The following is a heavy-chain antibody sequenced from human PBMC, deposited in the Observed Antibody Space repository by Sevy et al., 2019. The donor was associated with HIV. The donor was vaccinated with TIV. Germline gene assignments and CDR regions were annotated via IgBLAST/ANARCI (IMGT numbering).Heavy chain of an antibody. CDR1: GFTFSSYS. V-gene: IGHV3-48*02. Sequence: GGSLRLSCAASGFTFSSYSMNWVRQAPGKGLEWVSYISSSSSAIHYADSVKGRFPISRDNAKNSLYLQMNSLRDEDTAVYYCARDSRGSGTDLDYWGQGTLVTVSS. CDR2: ISSSSSAI. CDR3: ARDSRGSGTDLDY. J-gene: IGHJ4*02. D-gene: IGHD3-10*01.